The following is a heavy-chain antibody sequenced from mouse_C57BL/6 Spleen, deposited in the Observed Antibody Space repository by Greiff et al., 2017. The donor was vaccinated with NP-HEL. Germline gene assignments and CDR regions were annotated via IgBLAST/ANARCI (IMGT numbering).Heavy chain of an antibody. CDR1: GYSITSGYY. CDR3: ARGSLITTVVGGFAY. Sequence: DVKLQESGPGLVKPSQSLSLTCSVTGYSITSGYYWNWIRQFPGNKLEWMGYISYDGSNNYNPSLKNRISITRDTSKNQFFLKLNSVTTEDTATYYCARGSLITTVVGGFAYWGQGTLVTVSA. D-gene: IGHD1-1*01. J-gene: IGHJ3*01. CDR2: ISYDGSN. V-gene: IGHV3-6*01.